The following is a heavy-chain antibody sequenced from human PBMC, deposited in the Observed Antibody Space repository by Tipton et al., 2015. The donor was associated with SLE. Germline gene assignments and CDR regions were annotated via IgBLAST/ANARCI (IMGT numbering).Heavy chain of an antibody. D-gene: IGHD2-15*01. V-gene: IGHV1-69*01. J-gene: IGHJ4*02. CDR3: ARGNTICSGGSCHFDY. CDR1: GGTFSSYA. Sequence: QVQLVQSGAEVKKPGSSVKVSCKASGGTFSSYAISWVRQAPGQGLEWMGGIIPIFGTANYAQKFQGRVTIIADESTSTAYMELSSLRSEDTAVYYCARGNTICSGGSCHFDYWGQGTLVTVSS. CDR2: IIPIFGTA.